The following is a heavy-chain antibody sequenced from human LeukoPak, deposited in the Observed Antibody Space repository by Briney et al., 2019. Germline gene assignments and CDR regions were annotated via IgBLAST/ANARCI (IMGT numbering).Heavy chain of an antibody. Sequence: GASVKVSCKASGYTFTGYYMHWVRQAPGQGLEWMGRINPNSGGTNYAQKFQGRVTMTRDTSISTAYMELSRLRSDDTAVYYCARDLGYCTSGVCYGPDYWGQGTLVTVSS. J-gene: IGHJ4*02. CDR3: ARDLGYCTSGVCYGPDY. V-gene: IGHV1-2*06. CDR2: INPNSGGT. D-gene: IGHD2-8*01. CDR1: GYTFTGYY.